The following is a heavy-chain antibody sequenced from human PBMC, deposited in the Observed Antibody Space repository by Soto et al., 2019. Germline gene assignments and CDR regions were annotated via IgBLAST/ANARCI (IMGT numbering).Heavy chain of an antibody. CDR1: GYTFTGYY. V-gene: IGHV1-2*04. CDR3: ARGFPVLRYFDWLAPLDY. CDR2: INPNSGGT. Sequence: ASVKVSCKASGYTFTGYYMHWVRQAPGQGLEWMGWINPNSGGTNYAQKFQGWVTMTRDTSISTAYMELSRLRSDDTAVYYCARGFPVLRYFDWLAPLDYWGQGTLVTLSS. J-gene: IGHJ4*02. D-gene: IGHD3-9*01.